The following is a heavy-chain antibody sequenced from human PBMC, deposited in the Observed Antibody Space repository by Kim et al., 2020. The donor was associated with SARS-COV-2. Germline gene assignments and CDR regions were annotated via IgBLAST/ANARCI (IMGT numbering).Heavy chain of an antibody. CDR3: AKEVDDILTGPTPPGY. J-gene: IGHJ4*02. Sequence: GGSLRLSCAASGFTFSSYGMHWVRQAPGKGLEWVAVISYDGSNKYYADSVKGRFTISRDNSKNTLYLQMNSLRAEDTAVYYCAKEVDDILTGPTPPGYWGQGTLVTVSS. D-gene: IGHD3-9*01. CDR1: GFTFSSYG. CDR2: ISYDGSNK. V-gene: IGHV3-30*18.